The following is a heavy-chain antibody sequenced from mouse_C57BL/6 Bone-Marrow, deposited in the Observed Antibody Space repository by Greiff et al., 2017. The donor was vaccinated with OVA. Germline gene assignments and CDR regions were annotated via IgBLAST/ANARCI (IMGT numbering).Heavy chain of an antibody. CDR1: GYTFTEYT. J-gene: IGHJ3*01. CDR2: FYPGSGSI. Sequence: QVHVKQSGAELVKPGASVKLSCKASGYTFTEYTIHWVKQRSGQGLKWIGWFYPGSGSIKYNEKFKDKATLTADKSSSTVYMELSRLTSEDSAVYFCARHEERGIGFAYWGQGTLVTVSA. V-gene: IGHV1-62-2*01. CDR3: ARHEERGIGFAY.